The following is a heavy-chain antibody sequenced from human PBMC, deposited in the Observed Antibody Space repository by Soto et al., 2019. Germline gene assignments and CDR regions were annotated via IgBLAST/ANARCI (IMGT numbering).Heavy chain of an antibody. CDR3: AKGARTSWFDP. CDR1: GFIFSTNS. V-gene: IGHV3-23*01. J-gene: IGHJ5*02. Sequence: GGSLRLSCAASGFIFSTNSMSWLRQAPGKGLEWVSSISGDGASIYYADSVKGRFTISRDNSKNTLFLQLNSLRAEDTAVYHCAKGARTSWFDPWGQGTLVTVSS. CDR2: ISGDGASI.